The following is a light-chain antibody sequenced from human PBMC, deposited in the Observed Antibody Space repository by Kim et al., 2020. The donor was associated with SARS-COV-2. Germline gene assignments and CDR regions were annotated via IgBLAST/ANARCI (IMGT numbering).Light chain of an antibody. CDR2: AAS. CDR3: QQYGSSLPGT. Sequence: EIVLTQSPGTLSLSPGERATLSCRTSQSIISSYLGWYQQKPGQPPRLLIYAASSRATGIPDRFSGSGSGTDFTLTITRLEPEDFAVYYCQQYGSSLPGTFGQGTKVDIK. V-gene: IGKV3-20*01. J-gene: IGKJ1*01. CDR1: QSIISSY.